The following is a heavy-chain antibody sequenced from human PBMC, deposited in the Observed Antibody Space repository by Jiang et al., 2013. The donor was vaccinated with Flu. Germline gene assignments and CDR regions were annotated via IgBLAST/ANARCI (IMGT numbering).Heavy chain of an antibody. V-gene: IGHV5-51*01. CDR2: IYPGDSDT. CDR1: GYSFTSYW. Sequence: SGAEVKKPGESLKISCKGSGYSFTSYWIGWVRQMPGKGLEWMGIIYPGDSDTRYSPSFQGQVTISADKSISTAYLQWSSLKASDTAMYYCARQMRNDFWSGHPSLGMDVWGKGPRSPSPQ. J-gene: IGHJ6*04. D-gene: IGHD3-3*01. CDR3: ARQMRNDFWSGHPSLGMDV.